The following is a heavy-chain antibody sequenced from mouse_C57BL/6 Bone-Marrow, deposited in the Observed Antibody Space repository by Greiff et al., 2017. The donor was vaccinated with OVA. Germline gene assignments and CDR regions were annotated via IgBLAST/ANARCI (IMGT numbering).Heavy chain of an antibody. CDR1: GYSITSGYD. CDR2: ISYSGST. V-gene: IGHV3-1*01. CDR3: ARAPATVVAFDY. D-gene: IGHD1-1*01. J-gene: IGHJ2*01. Sequence: EVQLQQSGPGMVKPSQSLSLTCTVTGYSITSGYDWHWIRHFPGNKLEWMGYISYSGSTNYNPSLKSRISITHDTSKNHFFLKLNSVTTEDTATYYCARAPATVVAFDYWGQGTTLTVSS.